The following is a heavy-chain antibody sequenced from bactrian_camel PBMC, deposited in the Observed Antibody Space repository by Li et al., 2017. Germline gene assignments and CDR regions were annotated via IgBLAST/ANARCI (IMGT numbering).Heavy chain of an antibody. Sequence: HVQLVESGGGSVQAGGSLRLSCVVSGRCRGSNCVGWYRLPPGRAPAEREGIAAIRRSGGETWYAGSVKGRFTISQDNAKNTVYLQMDHWKTEDTAIYYCAAGWSYGVGTLLRRHYDYWGQGTQVTVS. V-gene: IGHV3-3*01. D-gene: IGHD5*01. J-gene: IGHJ4*01. CDR3: AAGWSYGVGTLLRRHYDY. CDR1: GRCRGSNC. CDR2: IRRSGGET.